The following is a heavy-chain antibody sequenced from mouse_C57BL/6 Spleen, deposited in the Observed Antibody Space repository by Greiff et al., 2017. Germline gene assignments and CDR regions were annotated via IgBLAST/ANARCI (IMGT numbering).Heavy chain of an antibody. D-gene: IGHD1-1*01. Sequence: QVQLQQSGTELVKPGASVTLSCKASGYTFTSYWMHWVQQRPGQGLEWLGNINPSNGGTNYNEKFKSKATLTVDKSSSTAYKQLSSLTSEDSAVYYCAKVYYEWYFDVWGTGTTVTVSS. CDR3: AKVYYEWYFDV. J-gene: IGHJ1*03. V-gene: IGHV1-53*01. CDR2: INPSNGGT. CDR1: GYTFTSYW.